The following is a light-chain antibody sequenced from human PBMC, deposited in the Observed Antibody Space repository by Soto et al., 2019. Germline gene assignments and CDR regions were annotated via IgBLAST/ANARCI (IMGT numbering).Light chain of an antibody. CDR1: QSVLYSSNNKNY. CDR2: WAS. V-gene: IGKV4-1*01. J-gene: IGKJ2*01. CDR3: QQYYSTPLYT. Sequence: DIVMTQSPDSLAVSLGERVTINCKSSQSVLYSSNNKNYLAWYQQKPGQPPKLLIYWASTRESVVPDRFSGSGSATDFTLTISSLQAEDVAVYYCQQYYSTPLYTFGQGTKLEIK.